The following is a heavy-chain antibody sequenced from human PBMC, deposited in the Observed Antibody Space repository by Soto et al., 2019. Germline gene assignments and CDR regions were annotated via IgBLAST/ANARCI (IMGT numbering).Heavy chain of an antibody. D-gene: IGHD2-21*02. CDR3: AKDPGVGGDRTSYFDY. J-gene: IGHJ4*02. CDR2: ISGSGGST. Sequence: GSLRLSCAASGFTFNSYAMIWVRQAPGKGLEWVSAISGSGGSTYYADSVKGRFTISRDNSKNTLYLQMNSLRAEDTAVYYCAKDPGVGGDRTSYFDYWGQGTLVTVSS. V-gene: IGHV3-23*01. CDR1: GFTFNSYA.